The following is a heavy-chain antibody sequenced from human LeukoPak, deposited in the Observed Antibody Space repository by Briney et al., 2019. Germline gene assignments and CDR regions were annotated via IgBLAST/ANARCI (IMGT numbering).Heavy chain of an antibody. J-gene: IGHJ6*03. V-gene: IGHV4-39*06. CDR2: IYYRGPV. D-gene: IGHD4-17*01. CDR1: DGSTTGTRYY. CDR3: ARVTKYDNSRNNYYMDV. Sequence: SETLSLTCTVSDGSTTGTRYYWGWFRQTPGKGPEWIGNIYYRGPVYSNSSLRSRATITLDTSKTQFPLWLTSVTAADTAVYFCARVTKYDNSRNNYYMDVWGKGTTVTISS.